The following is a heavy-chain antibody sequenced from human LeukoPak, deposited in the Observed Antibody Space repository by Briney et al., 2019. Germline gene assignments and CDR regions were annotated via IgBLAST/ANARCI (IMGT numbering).Heavy chain of an antibody. D-gene: IGHD2-2*01. CDR1: GFTFSSYA. Sequence: GGSLRLSCAASGFTFSSYAMSWVRQAPGKGLEWVSAISGSGGSTYYADFVKGRFTISRDNSKNTLYLQMNSLRAEDTAVYYCAKDHVVVPAAPDYWGQGTLVTVSS. J-gene: IGHJ4*02. CDR3: AKDHVVVPAAPDY. CDR2: ISGSGGST. V-gene: IGHV3-23*01.